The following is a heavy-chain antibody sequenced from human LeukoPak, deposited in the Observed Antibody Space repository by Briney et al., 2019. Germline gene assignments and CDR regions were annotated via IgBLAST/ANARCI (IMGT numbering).Heavy chain of an antibody. CDR3: AKDFDSWSRPGIDY. CDR1: GFTFSSYA. CDR2: ISGSGGST. J-gene: IGHJ4*02. V-gene: IGHV3-23*01. D-gene: IGHD3-3*01. Sequence: PGGSLRLSCAASGFTFSSYAMSCVRKAPGKGLEWVSAISGSGGSTYYADSVKGRFTISRYNSKNTLYLQMNSLGADDTAVYYCAKDFDSWSRPGIDYWGQGSLVTVSS.